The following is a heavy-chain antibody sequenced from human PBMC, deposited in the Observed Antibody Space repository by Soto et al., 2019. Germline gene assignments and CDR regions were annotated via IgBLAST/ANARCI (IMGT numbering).Heavy chain of an antibody. D-gene: IGHD2-2*01. CDR3: ARSFPDGCSSSACYQDY. CDR2: IYDSGSN. J-gene: IGHJ4*02. CDR1: GDSIGSYY. Sequence: QVQLQGSGPGLVKPSETLSLTCTVSGDSIGSYYWSWIRQPPGKGLEWIAYIYDSGSNHYNPSLKSRVTITEDTSKNQFSLKLRSVTAADSAVYCCARSFPDGCSSSACYQDYWGQGTLVTVSS. V-gene: IGHV4-59*01.